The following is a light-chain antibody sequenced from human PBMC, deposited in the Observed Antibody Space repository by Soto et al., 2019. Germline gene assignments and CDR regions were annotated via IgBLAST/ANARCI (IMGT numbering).Light chain of an antibody. Sequence: ETVMTQSPATLSVSLGERATLSCRASQSVNTNLAWYQQKPGQAPRLLIYGASIRATGVPARFSDSGSGTDFTLTISSLQPEDFAVYFCQQYKNWPPVTFGGGTKVEIK. CDR1: QSVNTN. J-gene: IGKJ4*01. CDR3: QQYKNWPPVT. CDR2: GAS. V-gene: IGKV3-15*01.